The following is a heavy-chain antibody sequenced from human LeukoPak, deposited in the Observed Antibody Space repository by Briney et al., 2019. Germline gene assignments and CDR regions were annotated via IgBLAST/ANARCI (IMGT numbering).Heavy chain of an antibody. CDR3: ARFILYHGAFDI. V-gene: IGHV3-7*01. Sequence: GGSLRLSCAASGFTFSSYAMSWVRQAPGKGLEWVASIRDDGSAKFYVDSVKGRFTISRDNAKNSLDLQLNSLRAEDTAVYYCARFILYHGAFDIWGQGTMVTVSS. CDR1: GFTFSSYA. J-gene: IGHJ3*02. D-gene: IGHD2-8*01. CDR2: IRDDGSAK.